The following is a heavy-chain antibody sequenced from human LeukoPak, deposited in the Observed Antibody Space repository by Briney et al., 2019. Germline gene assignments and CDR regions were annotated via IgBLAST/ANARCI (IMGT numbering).Heavy chain of an antibody. V-gene: IGHV4-4*07. Sequence: SETLSLTCTVSGGSISSYYWSWIRQPAGKGLEWIGRIYTSGSTNYNPSLKSRVTMSVDTSKNQFSLKLSSVTAADTAVYYCGRKYSYDSGNWFDPWGQGTLVTASS. J-gene: IGHJ5*02. CDR3: GRKYSYDSGNWFDP. D-gene: IGHD5-18*01. CDR2: IYTSGST. CDR1: GGSISSYY.